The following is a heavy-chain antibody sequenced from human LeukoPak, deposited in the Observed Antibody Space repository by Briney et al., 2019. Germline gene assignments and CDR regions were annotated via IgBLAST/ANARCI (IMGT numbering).Heavy chain of an antibody. CDR2: INGRGDRK. CDR1: GFIHRSQA. V-gene: IGHV3-23*01. J-gene: IGHJ5*02. D-gene: IGHD2-21*01. CDR3: AKGFVVVVRATQSSRFDP. Sequence: GWSLSLSRASSGFIHRSQAMRWVRQARGKGREWVGTINGRGDRKCYTGSVKGRFTISRVSSENTLYLQMISLRAEDTAVYYCAKGFVVVVRATQSSRFDPWGQGTLVSVSS.